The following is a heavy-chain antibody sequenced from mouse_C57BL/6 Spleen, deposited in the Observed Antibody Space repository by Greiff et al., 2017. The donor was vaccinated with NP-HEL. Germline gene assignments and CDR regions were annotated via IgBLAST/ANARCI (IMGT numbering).Heavy chain of an antibody. CDR3: TVGSRGYYAMDY. Sequence: EVKVVESGAELVRPGASVKLSCTASGFNIKDYYMHWVKQRPEQGLEWIGRIDPEDGDTEYAPKFQGKATMTADTSSNTAYLQLSSLTSEDTAVYYCTVGSRGYYAMDYWGQGTSVTVSS. J-gene: IGHJ4*01. D-gene: IGHD1-1*01. V-gene: IGHV14-1*01. CDR2: IDPEDGDT. CDR1: GFNIKDYY.